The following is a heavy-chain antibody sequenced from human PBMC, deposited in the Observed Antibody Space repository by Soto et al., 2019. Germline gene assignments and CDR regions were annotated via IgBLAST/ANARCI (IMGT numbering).Heavy chain of an antibody. D-gene: IGHD1-26*01. J-gene: IGHJ4*02. Sequence: QVQLVESGGGVVQPGRPLRLSCAASGFTFSSYGMHWVRQAPGKGLEWVAVISYDGSKKYYADSVKGRFTISRDNSKNTLYLQMNSLRAEDTAVYYCAKDLREWELLYLRLDYWGQGTLVTVSS. CDR2: ISYDGSKK. CDR3: AKDLREWELLYLRLDY. V-gene: IGHV3-30*18. CDR1: GFTFSSYG.